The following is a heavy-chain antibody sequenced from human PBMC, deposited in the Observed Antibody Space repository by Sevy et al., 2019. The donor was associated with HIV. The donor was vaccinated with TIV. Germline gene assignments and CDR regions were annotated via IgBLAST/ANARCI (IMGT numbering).Heavy chain of an antibody. CDR2: ISSSSTYI. CDR3: AGDGGCTSTSGLLYFDY. CDR1: GFTFNNYY. Sequence: GGSLRLSCAASGFTFNNYYMNWVRQAPGKGLEWVSSISSSSTYIYYADSVKGRFTISRDNAKNSLYLQMNSLRAEDTAVYYCAGDGGCTSTSGLLYFDYWGQGTLVTVSS. D-gene: IGHD2-2*01. V-gene: IGHV3-21*01. J-gene: IGHJ4*02.